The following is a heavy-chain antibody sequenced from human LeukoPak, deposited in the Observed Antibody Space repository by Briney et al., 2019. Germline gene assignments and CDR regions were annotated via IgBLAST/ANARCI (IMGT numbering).Heavy chain of an antibody. Sequence: GGSLRLSCEASGFSLSSYVVHWVRQAPGKGLEWVAVISDDGSSKYNTDSVKGRFTISRDNSKNTLYLQMNSLRAEDTAVYYCARVGTTNPYHYGMDVWGQGTTVTVSS. D-gene: IGHD1-14*01. J-gene: IGHJ6*02. CDR1: GFSLSSYV. CDR3: ARVGTTNPYHYGMDV. V-gene: IGHV3-30*03. CDR2: ISDDGSSK.